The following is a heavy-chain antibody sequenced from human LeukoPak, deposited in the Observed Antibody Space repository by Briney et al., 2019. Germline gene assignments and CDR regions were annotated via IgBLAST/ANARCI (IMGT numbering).Heavy chain of an antibody. D-gene: IGHD6-13*01. J-gene: IGHJ6*03. CDR3: ARGLGYSSSWYSAYYYYYMDV. CDR1: GYTFTGYY. V-gene: IGHV1-2*02. Sequence: GASVKVSCKASGYTFTGYYMHWVRQAPGQGLEWMGWINPNSGGTNYAQKFQGRVTMTRDTSISTAYMELSSLRSEDTAVYYCARGLGYSSSWYSAYYYYYMDVWGKGTTVTVSS. CDR2: INPNSGGT.